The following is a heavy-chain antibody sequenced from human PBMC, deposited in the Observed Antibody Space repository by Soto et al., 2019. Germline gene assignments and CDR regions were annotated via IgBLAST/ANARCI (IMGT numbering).Heavy chain of an antibody. V-gene: IGHV1-24*01. J-gene: IGHJ5*02. CDR2: FDPEDGET. D-gene: IGHD3-3*01. Sequence: ASVKVSCKVSGYTLTDLSMHWVRQAPGQGLEWMGGFDPEDGETIYAQKFQGRVTMTEDTSTDTAYTELSSLRSEDTAVYYCATLSNDFWSGPNNWFDPWGQGTLVTVSS. CDR1: GYTLTDLS. CDR3: ATLSNDFWSGPNNWFDP.